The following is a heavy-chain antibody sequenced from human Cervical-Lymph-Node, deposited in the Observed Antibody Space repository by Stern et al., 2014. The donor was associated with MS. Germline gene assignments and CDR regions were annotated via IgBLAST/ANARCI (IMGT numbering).Heavy chain of an antibody. V-gene: IGHV7-4-1*02. CDR3: AIHSYTRFFDY. CDR1: GYTFTSYA. J-gene: IGHJ4*02. D-gene: IGHD3-16*02. CDR2: INTNTGNP. Sequence: VQLVESGSELKKPGASVKVSCKASGYTFTSYAMNWVRQAPGQGLEWMGWINTNTGNPTYAQGFTGRFVFSLDTSVSTAYLQITTLKPEDTAVYYCAIHSYTRFFDYWGQGTLVTVSS.